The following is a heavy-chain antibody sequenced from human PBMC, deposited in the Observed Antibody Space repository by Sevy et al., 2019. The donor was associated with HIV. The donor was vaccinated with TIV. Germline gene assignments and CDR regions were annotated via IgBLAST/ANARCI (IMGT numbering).Heavy chain of an antibody. CDR2: INPHSGGR. J-gene: IGHJ4*02. V-gene: IGHV1-2*02. D-gene: IGHD2-2*02. CDR3: ARGYTGHEEGDY. Sequence: ASVKVSCKASGYTFTDYFLHWVRQAPGQGLEWMGWINPHSGGRIFAQKFQGRVAMTRDTSISTAYLDLGRLRFDDTAVYYWARGYTGHEEGDYWGQGTLVTVSS. CDR1: GYTFTDYF.